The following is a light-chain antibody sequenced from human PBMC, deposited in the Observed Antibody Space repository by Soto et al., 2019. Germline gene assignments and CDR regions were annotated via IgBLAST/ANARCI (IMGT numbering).Light chain of an antibody. CDR2: VAF. J-gene: IGKJ5*01. Sequence: DIQMTQSPSSLSASVGDRVTITCQASQDISNYLNWYQQKPGEAPKLLSHVAFNLETGVTSRFSGSGSGTECSFPSSNLQPEDIATSYCQQYDYLRITFSQGTRMEIK. CDR3: QQYDYLRIT. V-gene: IGKV1-33*01. CDR1: QDISNY.